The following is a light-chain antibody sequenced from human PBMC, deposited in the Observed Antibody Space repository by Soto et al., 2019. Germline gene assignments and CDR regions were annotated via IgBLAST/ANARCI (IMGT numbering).Light chain of an antibody. V-gene: IGKV3-20*01. J-gene: IGKJ4*01. CDR1: QSVSSSF. CDR3: NQYGNSFT. Sequence: EIVLTQSPGTLSLSPGEGATLSCRASQSVSSSFFTWYQQKRGQAPRLLIYGASSRATGIPDRFSGSGSGTDFTLTISRLEPEDFAVYYCNQYGNSFTFGGGTQVEIK. CDR2: GAS.